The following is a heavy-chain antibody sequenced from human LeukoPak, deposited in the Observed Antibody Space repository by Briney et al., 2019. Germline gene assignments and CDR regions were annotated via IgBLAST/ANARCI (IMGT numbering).Heavy chain of an antibody. Sequence: GRSLRLSCAASGFTFDDYAMHWVRQAPGKGLEWVSGISWNSGSIGYADSVKGRFTISRDNAKNSLYLQMNSLRAEDTAVYYCASGDAAEPGYWGQGTLVTVSS. J-gene: IGHJ4*02. CDR1: GFTFDDYA. CDR3: ASGDAAEPGY. D-gene: IGHD3-3*01. V-gene: IGHV3-9*01. CDR2: ISWNSGSI.